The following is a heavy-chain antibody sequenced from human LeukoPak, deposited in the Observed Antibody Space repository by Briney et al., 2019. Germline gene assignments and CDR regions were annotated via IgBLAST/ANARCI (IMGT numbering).Heavy chain of an antibody. CDR1: GGSVNNGPYY. CDR3: ARVGSDWNDVRYNWFDP. J-gene: IGHJ5*02. V-gene: IGHV4-31*03. CDR2: ISYTGGT. Sequence: SQTLSLTCTVSGGSVNNGPYYWSWIRQHPGKGLEWIGYISYTGGTYYNPSLESRVSMSVDTSKNQFSLKLSSVTAADTAMYYCARVGSDWNDVRYNWFDPWGQGTLVTVSS. D-gene: IGHD1-1*01.